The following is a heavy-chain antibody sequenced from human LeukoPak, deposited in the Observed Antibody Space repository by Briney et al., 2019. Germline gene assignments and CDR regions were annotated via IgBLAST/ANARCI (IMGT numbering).Heavy chain of an antibody. D-gene: IGHD2-2*01. J-gene: IGHJ3*02. CDR3: ARPTSTTSNDGFDI. CDR1: GFTFSNHS. V-gene: IGHV3-21*01. CDR2: ISSGSGYM. Sequence: PGGSLRLSCAGSGFTFSNHSMNWVRQAPGQGLEWVSSISSGSGYMYYADSVKGRFTISRDNARNSLFLQMNSLRAEDTAIYYCARPTSTTSNDGFDIWGRGTMVTVSS.